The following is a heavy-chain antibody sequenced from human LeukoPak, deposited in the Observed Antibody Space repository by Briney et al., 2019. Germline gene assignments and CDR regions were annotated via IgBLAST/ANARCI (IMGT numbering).Heavy chain of an antibody. CDR1: GFTFRTYG. J-gene: IGHJ4*02. Sequence: GGSLRLSCAASGFTFRTYGIHWVRQAPGKGLERVALISYDGSNKYYADSVKGRFTISRDNSKNTLYLQLNSLRAEDTAVYYCAKDVAYCSTTRCLYLFDYWGQGTLVTVSS. V-gene: IGHV3-30*18. CDR2: ISYDGSNK. D-gene: IGHD2-2*01. CDR3: AKDVAYCSTTRCLYLFDY.